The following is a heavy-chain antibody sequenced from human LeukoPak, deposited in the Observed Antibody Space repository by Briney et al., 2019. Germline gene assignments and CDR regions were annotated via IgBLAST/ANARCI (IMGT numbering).Heavy chain of an antibody. D-gene: IGHD6-19*01. CDR2: IYYSGST. CDR1: GGSISSSSYY. J-gene: IGHJ4*02. Sequence: KPSETLSLTCTVSGGSISSSSYYWGWIRQPPGKGLELIGSIYYSGSTYYNPSLKSRVTISVDTSKNQFSLKLSSVTAADTAVYYCARQIAVAGTGRGYWGQGTLVTVSS. CDR3: ARQIAVAGTGRGY. V-gene: IGHV4-39*01.